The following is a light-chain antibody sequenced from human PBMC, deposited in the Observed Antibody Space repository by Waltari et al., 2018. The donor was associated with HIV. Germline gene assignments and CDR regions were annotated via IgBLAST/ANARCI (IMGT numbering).Light chain of an antibody. J-gene: IGLJ3*02. CDR2: EDN. V-gene: IGLV6-57*01. Sequence: NFMLAQPHSASESPGKTITISCTRTSGSIASNYVQWYQRRPGSPPATVIYEDNRRPSGVPDRFSGSIDSSSNSASLTISGLKTEDEADYYCQSYDRNSQVFGGGTKLTVL. CDR1: SGSIASNY. CDR3: QSYDRNSQV.